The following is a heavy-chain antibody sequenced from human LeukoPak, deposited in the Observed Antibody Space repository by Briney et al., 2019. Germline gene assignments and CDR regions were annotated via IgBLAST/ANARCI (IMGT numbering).Heavy chain of an antibody. CDR1: GGTFSSYA. CDR3: ARVRSFVFGYSYGSSAFDI. D-gene: IGHD5-18*01. CDR2: IIPIFGTA. Sequence: ASVKVSCKASGGTFSSYAISWVRQAPGQGLEWMGGIIPIFGTANYAQKFQGRVTITTDESASTAYMELSSLRSEDTAVYYCARVRSFVFGYSYGSSAFDIWGQGTMVTVSS. J-gene: IGHJ3*02. V-gene: IGHV1-69*05.